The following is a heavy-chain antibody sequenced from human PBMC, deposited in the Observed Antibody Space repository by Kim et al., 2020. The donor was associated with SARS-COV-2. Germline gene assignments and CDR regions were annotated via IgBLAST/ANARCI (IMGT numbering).Heavy chain of an antibody. V-gene: IGHV3-23*01. Sequence: GRFTISRDNSKNTLYLQMNSLRAEDTAVYYCAKETSSSGWRKENNYGMDVWGQGTTVTVSS. D-gene: IGHD6-19*01. J-gene: IGHJ6*02. CDR3: AKETSSSGWRKENNYGMDV.